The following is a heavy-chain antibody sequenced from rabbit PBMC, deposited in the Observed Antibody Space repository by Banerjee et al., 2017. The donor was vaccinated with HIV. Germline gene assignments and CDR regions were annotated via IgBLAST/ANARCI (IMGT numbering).Heavy chain of an antibody. CDR2: INTISGDT. Sequence: QEQLVESGGGLVKPGASLTLTCKASGFSFSNGYVMCWVRQAPGKGLEWIACINTISGDTVYATWAKGRFTISKASSTTVTLQMTSLTAADTATYFCARDSNGGYGDYYLWGQGTLVTVS. CDR1: GFSFSNGYV. V-gene: IGHV1S45*01. J-gene: IGHJ4*01. CDR3: ARDSNGGYGDYYL. D-gene: IGHD2-1*01.